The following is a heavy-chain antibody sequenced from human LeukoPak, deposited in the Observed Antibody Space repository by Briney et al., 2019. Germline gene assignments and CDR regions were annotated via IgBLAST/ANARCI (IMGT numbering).Heavy chain of an antibody. J-gene: IGHJ4*02. CDR1: GFTFSSYG. CDR3: AKDGYQLAHFDY. Sequence: QSGGSLRLSCAASGFTFSSYGMHWVRQAPGKGLEWVAFIRYDGSNKYYADSVKGRFTISRDNSKNTLYLQMNSLRAEDTAVYYCAKDGYQLAHFDYWGQGTLVTVSS. CDR2: IRYDGSNK. D-gene: IGHD6-13*01. V-gene: IGHV3-30*02.